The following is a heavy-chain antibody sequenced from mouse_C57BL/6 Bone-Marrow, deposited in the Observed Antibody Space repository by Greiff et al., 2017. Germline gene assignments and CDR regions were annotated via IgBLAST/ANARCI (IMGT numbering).Heavy chain of an antibody. CDR3: AREGDGYLRDY. J-gene: IGHJ2*01. D-gene: IGHD2-3*01. Sequence: QVHVKQPGAELVKPGASVKLSCKASGYTFTSYWMQWVKQRPGQGLEWIGEIDPSDSYTNYNQKFKGKATLTVDTSSSTAYMQLSSLTSEDSAVYYCAREGDGYLRDYWGQGTTLTVSS. CDR2: IDPSDSYT. CDR1: GYTFTSYW. V-gene: IGHV1-50*01.